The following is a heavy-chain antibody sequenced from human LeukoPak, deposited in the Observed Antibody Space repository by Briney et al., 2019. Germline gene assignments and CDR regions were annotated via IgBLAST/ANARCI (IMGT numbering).Heavy chain of an antibody. CDR2: IFYTGDS. Sequence: SETLSFTCTVSGGSSSSSYWSWIRQPPGKGLEWIGYIFYTGDSNHNPSFKSRVSISLDTSKDQISLKLYSVTAADTAVYYCARHRFASPLDSWGQGTLVTVSS. CDR1: GGSSSSSY. J-gene: IGHJ4*02. V-gene: IGHV4-59*08. CDR3: ARHRFASPLDS. D-gene: IGHD2-21*01.